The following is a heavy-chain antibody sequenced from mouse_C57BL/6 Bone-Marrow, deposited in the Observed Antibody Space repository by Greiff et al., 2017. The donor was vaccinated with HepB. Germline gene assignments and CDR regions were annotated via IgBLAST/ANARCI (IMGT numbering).Heavy chain of an antibody. CDR2: IYPGNSDT. V-gene: IGHV1-5*01. CDR1: GYTFTSYW. CDR3: TDIYYDYDFYWYFDV. D-gene: IGHD2-4*01. Sequence: EVQLQQSGTVLARPGASVKMSCKTSGYTFTSYWMHWVKQRPGQGLEWIGAIYPGNSDTSYNQKFKGKAKLTAVTSASTAYMELSSLTNEDSAVYYCTDIYYDYDFYWYFDVWGTGTTVTVSS. J-gene: IGHJ1*03.